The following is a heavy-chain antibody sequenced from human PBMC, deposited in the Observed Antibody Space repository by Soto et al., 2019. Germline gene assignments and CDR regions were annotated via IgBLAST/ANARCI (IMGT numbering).Heavy chain of an antibody. Sequence: QVQLVESGGGVVQPGRSLRLSCAASGFTFSSYAMHWVRQAPGKGLEWVAVISYDGSNKYYADSVKGRFTISRDNSKNALYLQMNRLIAEDTAVYYCASVPSDGYNGSFGYWGQGTLVTVSS. CDR1: GFTFSSYA. D-gene: IGHD5-12*01. V-gene: IGHV3-30-3*01. CDR2: ISYDGSNK. J-gene: IGHJ4*02. CDR3: ASVPSDGYNGSFGY.